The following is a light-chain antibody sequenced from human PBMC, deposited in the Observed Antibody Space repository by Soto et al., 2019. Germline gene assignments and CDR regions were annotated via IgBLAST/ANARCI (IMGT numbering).Light chain of an antibody. CDR1: QSVSSTY. Sequence: EIVLTQSPGTLSLSPGERATLSCRASQSVSSTYLAWYQQKPGQAPRLLISGASTRTTGIPDRFCGSGSGTDFPVSISRLEPADFAVYYCQQYGSSPWTFGQGTKVEIK. CDR3: QQYGSSPWT. V-gene: IGKV3-20*01. J-gene: IGKJ1*01. CDR2: GAS.